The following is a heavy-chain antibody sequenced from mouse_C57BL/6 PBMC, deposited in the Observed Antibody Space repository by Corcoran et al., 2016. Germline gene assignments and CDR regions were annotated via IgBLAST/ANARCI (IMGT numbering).Heavy chain of an antibody. CDR2: INTYSGVP. CDR1: GYTFTTYG. Sequence: QIQLVQSGPELKKPGETVKISCKASGYTFTTYGMSWVKQAPGKGLKWMGWINTYSGVPTYADDFKGRFAFSLETSASTAYLQINNLKKEDTATDFCAIITTVVAPDFDVWGTGTTVTVSS. J-gene: IGHJ1*03. D-gene: IGHD1-1*01. V-gene: IGHV9-3*01. CDR3: AIITTVVAPDFDV.